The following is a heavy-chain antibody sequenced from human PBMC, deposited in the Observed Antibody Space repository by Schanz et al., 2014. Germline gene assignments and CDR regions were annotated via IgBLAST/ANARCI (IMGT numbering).Heavy chain of an antibody. D-gene: IGHD4-17*01. CDR1: GYTFISYG. V-gene: IGHV1-69*04. Sequence: QVHLVQSGAEVKKPGSSVKVSCKASGYTFISYGISWVRQAPGQGLEWMGRIIPIHGIVNYAQRFQDRVRITADKSTSTAYMELSSLRSEDTAVYYCARGYGDSPTDFWGQGTLVTVSS. J-gene: IGHJ4*02. CDR3: ARGYGDSPTDF. CDR2: IIPIHGIV.